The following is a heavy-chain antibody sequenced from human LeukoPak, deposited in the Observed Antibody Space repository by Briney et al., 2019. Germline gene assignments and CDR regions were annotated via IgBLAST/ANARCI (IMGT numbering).Heavy chain of an antibody. CDR3: SSYDNSGYYYRNY. V-gene: IGHV3-73*01. CDR1: GFSFSDSA. D-gene: IGHD3-22*01. Sequence: GGSLRFSCAASGFSFSDSAIHWVRQASGKGLEWVGRVRTKGNGYATQYAAPVKGRFTISRDDSKNTAYLQMNSLKTEDTAVYFCSSYDNSGYYYRNYWGQGTLVTVSS. J-gene: IGHJ4*02. CDR2: VRTKGNGYAT.